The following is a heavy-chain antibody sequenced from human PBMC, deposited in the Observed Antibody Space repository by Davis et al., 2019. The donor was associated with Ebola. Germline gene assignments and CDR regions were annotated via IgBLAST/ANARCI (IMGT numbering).Heavy chain of an antibody. CDR1: GFTFSSYS. CDR2: VRSDSSLV. J-gene: IGHJ4*02. CDR3: ARGRGGIDQIFDY. Sequence: GESLKISCAASGFTFSSYSMNWVRQAPGKGLEWIAFVRSDSSLVHYADSVKGRFTISRDNSKNSLSLQMNSLRDEDTALYYCARGRGGIDQIFDYWGRGTLVTVSS. D-gene: IGHD1-1*01. V-gene: IGHV3-21*05.